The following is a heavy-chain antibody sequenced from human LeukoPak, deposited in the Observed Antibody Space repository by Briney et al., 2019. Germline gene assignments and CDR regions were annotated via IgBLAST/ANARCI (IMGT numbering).Heavy chain of an antibody. CDR1: GYTFTSYY. Sequence: ASVKASCKASGYTFTSYYMHWVRQAPGQGLEWMGIINPSGGSTSYAQKFQGRVTMTRDTSTSTVYMELSSLRSEDTAVYYCARVVPPYNWFDPWGQGTLVTVSS. D-gene: IGHD4/OR15-4a*01. J-gene: IGHJ5*02. CDR2: INPSGGST. V-gene: IGHV1-46*01. CDR3: ARVVPPYNWFDP.